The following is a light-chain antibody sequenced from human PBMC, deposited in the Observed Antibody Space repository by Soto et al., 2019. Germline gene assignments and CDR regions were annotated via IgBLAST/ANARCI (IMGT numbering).Light chain of an antibody. CDR3: QQADTFPIN. CDR1: QGISRS. J-gene: IGKJ5*01. CDR2: SAS. V-gene: IGKV1D-12*01. Sequence: DIQMTHSPSSVSASVLYRVTITFHASQGISRSLAWHQQKPGKAPKLLIYSASSLQSGVPSRFSGSGFGTDFTLTISSLQPEDFATYYCQQADTFPINFGQGTRLEIK.